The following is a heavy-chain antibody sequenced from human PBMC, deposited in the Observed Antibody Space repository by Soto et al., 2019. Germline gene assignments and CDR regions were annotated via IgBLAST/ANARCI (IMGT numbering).Heavy chain of an antibody. CDR2: IYTSGST. D-gene: IGHD2-2*01. J-gene: IGHJ6*02. V-gene: IGHV4-4*07. Sequence: SETLSLTCTVSGGSISSDYWSWIRQPAGKGLEWIGRIYTSGSTDYNPSLKSRVTMSVDTSKNQFSLKLSSVTAADTAVYYCARDDIVVVPARSSYYYYGMDVWGQGTTVTVSS. CDR1: GGSISSDY. CDR3: ARDDIVVVPARSSYYYYGMDV.